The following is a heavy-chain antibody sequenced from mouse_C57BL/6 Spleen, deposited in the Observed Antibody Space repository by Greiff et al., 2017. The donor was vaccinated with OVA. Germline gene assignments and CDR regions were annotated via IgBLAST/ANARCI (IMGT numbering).Heavy chain of an antibody. V-gene: IGHV1-39*01. CDR3: ATWIYDGYYFGY. CDR2: INPNYGTT. Sequence: EVKLVESGPELVKPGASVKISCKASGYSFTDYNMNWVKQSNGKSLEWIGVINPNYGTTSYNQKFKGKATLTVDQSSSTAYMQLNSLTSEDSAVYYCATWIYDGYYFGYWGQGTTLTVSS. D-gene: IGHD2-3*01. J-gene: IGHJ2*01. CDR1: GYSFTDYN.